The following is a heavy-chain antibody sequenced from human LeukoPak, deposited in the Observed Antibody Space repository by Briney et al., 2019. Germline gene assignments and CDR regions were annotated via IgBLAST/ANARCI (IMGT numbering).Heavy chain of an antibody. CDR3: ASRTDDSSGYYYYYYYMDV. Sequence: GGSLRLSCAASGFTFSSYWMSWVRQAPGKGLEWVANIKQDGSEKYYVDSVKGRFTISRDNAKNSLYLQMNSLRAEDTAVYYCASRTDDSSGYYYYYYYMDVWGKGTTVTVSS. D-gene: IGHD3-22*01. J-gene: IGHJ6*03. CDR1: GFTFSSYW. CDR2: IKQDGSEK. V-gene: IGHV3-7*01.